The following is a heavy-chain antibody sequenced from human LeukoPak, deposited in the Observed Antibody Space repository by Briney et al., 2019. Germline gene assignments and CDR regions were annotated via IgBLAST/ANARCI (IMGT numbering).Heavy chain of an antibody. CDR1: VFTSSNAW. CDR2: IKSKTDGGER. Sequence: PGGSLRLSCAVSVFTSSNAWMRWVRDAPEKGREWGGRIKSKTDGGERDYAAPVKGRFTILRDDSKNTLYLQMNSLKTEDTAVYYCTKFDYAAFLIWGQGTMVTVSS. CDR3: TKFDYAAFLI. V-gene: IGHV3-15*01. J-gene: IGHJ3*02. D-gene: IGHD4/OR15-4a*01.